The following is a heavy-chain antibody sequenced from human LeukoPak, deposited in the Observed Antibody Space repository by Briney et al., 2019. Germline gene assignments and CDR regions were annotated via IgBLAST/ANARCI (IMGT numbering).Heavy chain of an antibody. CDR1: GYTFTGYY. CDR3: ARSIPAAMLIDY. Sequence: ASVKVSCKASGYTFTGYYMHWVRQAPGQGLEWMGWINPNSGGTNYAQKFQGRVTMTRDMSIRTAYMELSRLRSDDTAVYYCARSIPAAMLIDYWGQGTLVTVSS. J-gene: IGHJ4*02. V-gene: IGHV1-2*02. CDR2: INPNSGGT. D-gene: IGHD2-2*01.